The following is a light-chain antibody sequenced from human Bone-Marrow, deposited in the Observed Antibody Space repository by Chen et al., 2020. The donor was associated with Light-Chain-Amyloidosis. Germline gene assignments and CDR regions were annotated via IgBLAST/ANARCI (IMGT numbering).Light chain of an antibody. CDR2: EVN. Sequence: QSSLTQPASVSGSPGQPITISCHCSSSDVGNYNLVSWYQQHPGKAPKLMIFEVNKRPSGVSNRFSGSKSGNTASLTISGLLAEDEADYHCGSYAGSNTVVFGGGTKLTVL. V-gene: IGLV2-23*02. CDR3: GSYAGSNTVV. J-gene: IGLJ2*01. CDR1: SSDVGNYNL.